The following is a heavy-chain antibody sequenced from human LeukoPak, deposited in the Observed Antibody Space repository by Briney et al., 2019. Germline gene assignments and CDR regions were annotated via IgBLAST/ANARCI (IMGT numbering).Heavy chain of an antibody. J-gene: IGHJ4*02. CDR3: AREGVGVAGYFDY. Sequence: GGSLRLSCAASGFTFSSYDIHWVGQTTGKGLEGVSGISGSGGSTYYADSVKGRFTISRDNSKNTLYLHMNSLRAEDTAVYYCAREGVGVAGYFDYWGQGTLVTVSS. CDR1: GFTFSSYD. V-gene: IGHV3-23*01. D-gene: IGHD1-26*01. CDR2: ISGSGGST.